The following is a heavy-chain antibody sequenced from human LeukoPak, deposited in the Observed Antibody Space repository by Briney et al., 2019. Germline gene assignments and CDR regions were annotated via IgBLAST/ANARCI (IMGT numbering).Heavy chain of an antibody. Sequence: ASVKVSCKASGYTFTTSGVTWVRRAPGQGLEWMGWISPYNGDTKYAQNLQGRVTMTTDTSTSATYMEVRSLRSDDTAVYYCARVGRGYSYGYFDYWGQGTLVTVSS. CDR1: GYTFTTSG. D-gene: IGHD5-18*01. J-gene: IGHJ4*02. V-gene: IGHV1-18*01. CDR3: ARVGRGYSYGYFDY. CDR2: ISPYNGDT.